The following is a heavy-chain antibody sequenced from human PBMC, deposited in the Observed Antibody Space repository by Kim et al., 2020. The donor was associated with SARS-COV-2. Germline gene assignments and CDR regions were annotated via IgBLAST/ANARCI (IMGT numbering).Heavy chain of an antibody. CDR3: SRGAIWFGDFDY. J-gene: IGHJ4*02. Sequence: SQTLSLTCLVSGGSMYNYYWNWIRQSPGKGLEWLGYIHHSGSTNYNPSLNNRVTISMDTSKKQFSLNVNSVTAADTAVYYCSRGAIWFGDFDYWGQGSLVTISS. D-gene: IGHD3-10*01. CDR2: IHHSGST. V-gene: IGHV4-59*01. CDR1: GGSMYNYY.